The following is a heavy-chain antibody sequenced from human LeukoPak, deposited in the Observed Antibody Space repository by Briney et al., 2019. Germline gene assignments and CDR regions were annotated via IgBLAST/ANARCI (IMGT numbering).Heavy chain of an antibody. CDR3: ARDRPMTTVTTPFDY. J-gene: IGHJ4*02. V-gene: IGHV1-18*01. CDR1: GYTFTSYG. Sequence: ASVKVSCNASGYTFTSYGISWVRQAPGQGLEWMGWISAYSGNTNYAQKLQGRVTMTTDTSTSTAYMELRSLRSDDTAVYYCARDRPMTTVTTPFDYWGQGTLVTVSS. D-gene: IGHD4-17*01. CDR2: ISAYSGNT.